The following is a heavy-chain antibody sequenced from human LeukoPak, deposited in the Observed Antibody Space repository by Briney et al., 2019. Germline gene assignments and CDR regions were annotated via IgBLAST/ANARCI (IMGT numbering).Heavy chain of an antibody. D-gene: IGHD3-10*01. CDR2: IYTSGST. V-gene: IGHV4-61*02. J-gene: IGHJ5*02. Sequence: PSETLSLTCTVSGGSISSGSYYWSWIRQPAGKGLEWIGRIYTSGSTNYNPSLKSRVTISVDTSKNQFSLKLSSVTAADTAVYYCARQGPKYYYGSGRGVNWFDPWGQGTLVTVSS. CDR3: ARQGPKYYYGSGRGVNWFDP. CDR1: GGSISSGSYY.